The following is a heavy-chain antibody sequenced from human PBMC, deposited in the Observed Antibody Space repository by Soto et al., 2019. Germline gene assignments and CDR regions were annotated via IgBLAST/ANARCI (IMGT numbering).Heavy chain of an antibody. CDR1: RGSFSNFG. CDR2: IVPVFGRP. D-gene: IGHD5-12*01. Sequence: ASVKVSCKASRGSFSNFGVSWVRQAPGQGLEWMGGIVPVFGRPNYAQRFRGRLTITADESTSTGYMELISLRSDDTAVYYCAREGSRYNFWGQGTQVTVSS. J-gene: IGHJ4*02. V-gene: IGHV1-69*13. CDR3: AREGSRYNF.